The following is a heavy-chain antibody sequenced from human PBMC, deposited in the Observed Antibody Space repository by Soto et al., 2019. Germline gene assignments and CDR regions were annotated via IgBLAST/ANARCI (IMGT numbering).Heavy chain of an antibody. D-gene: IGHD3-10*01. J-gene: IGHJ4*02. CDR1: GFTFSSYS. V-gene: IGHV3-21*01. CDR2: ISSCSSYI. Sequence: EVQLVESGGGLVKPGGSLRLSCAASGFTFSSYSMNWVRQAPGKGLEWVSSISSCSSYIYYADSVKGRFTISRDNAKNSLYLQMNSLRAEDTAVYYCASIPGGFGELAPDYWGQGTLVTVSS. CDR3: ASIPGGFGELAPDY.